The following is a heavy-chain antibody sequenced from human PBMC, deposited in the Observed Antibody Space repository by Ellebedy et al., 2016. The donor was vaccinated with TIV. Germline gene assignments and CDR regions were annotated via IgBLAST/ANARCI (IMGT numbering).Heavy chain of an antibody. J-gene: IGHJ6*02. CDR1: GYTFTSYW. D-gene: IGHD2-8*01. CDR3: ARDLYYGIDF. V-gene: IGHV3-74*01. CDR2: INGDGSHT. Sequence: GESLKISCAASGYTFTSYWMHWVRQAPGKGLVWVSHINGDGSHTIYADSVKGRFTISRDNAKNTLYPQMNSLRADDTAVYYCARDLYYGIDFWGQGTTVTVSS.